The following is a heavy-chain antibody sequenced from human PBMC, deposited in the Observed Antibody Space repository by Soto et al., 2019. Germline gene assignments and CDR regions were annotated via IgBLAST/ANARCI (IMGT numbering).Heavy chain of an antibody. CDR1: GFTFSNYV. V-gene: IGHV3-23*01. CDR2: ISGSGVTT. CDR3: ALLKGGDY. J-gene: IGHJ4*02. Sequence: EVQLLESGGGVVQPGGSLRLSCAASGFTFSNYVMSWVRQAPGKGLQWVSSISGSGVTTYYADSVKGRFTISRDDSKNMLYLQMNSLRADDTAVYYCALLKGGDYWGQGTLVTVSS. D-gene: IGHD2-8*01.